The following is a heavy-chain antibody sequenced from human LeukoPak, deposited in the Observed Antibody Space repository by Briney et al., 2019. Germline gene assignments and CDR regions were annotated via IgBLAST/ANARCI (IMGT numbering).Heavy chain of an antibody. CDR2: ISPSGAST. CDR3: ARGSSRGPRDAFDF. V-gene: IGHV1-46*01. D-gene: IGHD2-15*01. Sequence: ASVKVSCKASGYTFTSYYVHWVRQAPGQGLEWMGIISPSGASTSYAQKFQGRVTMTRDMSTSTVYMELSSLISEDTAVYYCARGSSRGPRDAFDFWGQGTMVTLSS. CDR1: GYTFTSYY. J-gene: IGHJ3*01.